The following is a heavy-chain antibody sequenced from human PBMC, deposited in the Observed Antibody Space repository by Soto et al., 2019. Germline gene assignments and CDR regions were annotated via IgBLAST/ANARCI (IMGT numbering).Heavy chain of an antibody. D-gene: IGHD3-10*01. CDR1: GFTLRSYE. Sequence: PGGSLRLSCAASGFTLRSYEMNWVRQAPGKGLEWVSYISGTGSTAYYADSVKGRFTISRDNAKNSLYLQMNSLRADDTAVYFCATIRGSDFWGQGTLVTVSS. V-gene: IGHV3-48*03. CDR2: ISGTGSTA. J-gene: IGHJ4*02. CDR3: ATIRGSDF.